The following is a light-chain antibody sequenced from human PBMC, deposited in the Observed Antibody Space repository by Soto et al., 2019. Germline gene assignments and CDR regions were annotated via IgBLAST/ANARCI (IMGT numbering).Light chain of an antibody. CDR1: QSLSSNY. CDR2: AAS. V-gene: IGKV3-20*01. J-gene: IGKJ4*01. CDR3: QQYDSSPT. Sequence: EIVLTQSPGTLSLSPGERAALSCRASQSLSSNYLAWYQQKPGQAPRLLIYAASSRATGISDRFSGSGSGTDFTLTISSLEPEDFAVYYCQQYDSSPTFGGGTKVEIK.